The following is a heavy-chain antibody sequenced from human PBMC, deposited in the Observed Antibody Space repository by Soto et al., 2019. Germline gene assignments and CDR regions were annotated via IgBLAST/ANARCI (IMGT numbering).Heavy chain of an antibody. CDR2: ISGSGSST. CDR3: AKQRRGTFGTLIAY. D-gene: IGHD1-1*01. Sequence: GGSLRLSCAASGFTFSSHALSWVRQAPGKGLEWVSGISGSGSSTYYADSVKGRFTISRDKSKNTLYLQMSTLRAEDTAVYYCAKQRRGTFGTLIAYWGQRTLVTVSS. V-gene: IGHV3-23*01. CDR1: GFTFSSHA. J-gene: IGHJ1*01.